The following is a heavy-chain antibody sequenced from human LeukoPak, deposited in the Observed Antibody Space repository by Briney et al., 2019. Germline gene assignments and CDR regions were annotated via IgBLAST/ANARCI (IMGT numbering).Heavy chain of an antibody. CDR2: IIPILDIA. CDR1: GGTFSSYA. CDR3: GRTDSASFSSFDY. J-gene: IGHJ4*02. D-gene: IGHD1-26*01. V-gene: IGHV1-69*04. Sequence: SVKVFCKASGGTFSSYAISWVRQAPGQGLEGMGRIIPILDIANYAQKFQGRVTITADKSTSTAYMEVRSLRSEDTAVYYCGRTDSASFSSFDYWGQGTLVTVSS.